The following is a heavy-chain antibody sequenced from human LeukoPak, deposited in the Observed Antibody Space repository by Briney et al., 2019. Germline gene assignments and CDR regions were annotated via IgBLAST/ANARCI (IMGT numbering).Heavy chain of an antibody. V-gene: IGHV3-21*01. CDR1: GFTFSSYS. Sequence: GGSLRLSCAASGFTFSSYSMNWVRQAPVKVLEWVSSISSSSSYIYYADSVKGRFTISRDNAKNSLYLQMNSLRAEDTAVYYCARDPREWQVITVNRKKYFDYWGQGTLVTVSS. CDR3: ARDPREWQVITVNRKKYFDY. D-gene: IGHD4-17*01. J-gene: IGHJ4*02. CDR2: ISSSSSYI.